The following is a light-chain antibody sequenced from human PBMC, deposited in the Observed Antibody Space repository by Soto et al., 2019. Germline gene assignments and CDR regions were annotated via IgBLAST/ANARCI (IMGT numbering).Light chain of an antibody. J-gene: IGKJ1*01. CDR3: QQYNSYTWT. Sequence: DIQMTQSPSTLSASVGDRVTITCRASQSISSWLAWYKQKPGKAPKLLIYDASSLESGVPSRFSGSGSGKEFTLAIISLQPDDFATYYCQQYNSYTWTFGQGTKVDIK. CDR2: DAS. V-gene: IGKV1-5*01. CDR1: QSISSW.